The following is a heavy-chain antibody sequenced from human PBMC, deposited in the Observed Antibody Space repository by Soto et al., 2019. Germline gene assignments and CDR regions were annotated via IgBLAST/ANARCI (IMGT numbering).Heavy chain of an antibody. J-gene: IGHJ4*02. CDR1: GFSLSTNGVG. CDR2: IFWDDTE. V-gene: IGHV2-5*02. D-gene: IGHD2-15*01. Sequence: QITLKESGPTLVKPTQTLTLTCTFSGFSLSTNGVGVGWIRQPPGKALEWLALIFWDDTERYRPSLQSRLTTTRDTSNDQVVLSMPNIDPVDTATYFCAHALRGSSCSGARCYYFDYWGQGTLVTVSS. CDR3: AHALRGSSCSGARCYYFDY.